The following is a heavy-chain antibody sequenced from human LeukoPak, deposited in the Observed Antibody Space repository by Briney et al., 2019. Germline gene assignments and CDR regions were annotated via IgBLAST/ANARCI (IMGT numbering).Heavy chain of an antibody. D-gene: IGHD3-10*01. Sequence: PSETLSLTCAVYGGSFSGYYWSWIRQSPGKGLEWIGEINHSGSTNYNPSLKSRVTISVDTSKNQFSLKLSSVTAADTAVYYCAREYYYRYWGQGTLVTVSS. CDR1: GGSFSGYY. J-gene: IGHJ4*02. CDR3: AREYYYRY. CDR2: INHSGST. V-gene: IGHV4-34*01.